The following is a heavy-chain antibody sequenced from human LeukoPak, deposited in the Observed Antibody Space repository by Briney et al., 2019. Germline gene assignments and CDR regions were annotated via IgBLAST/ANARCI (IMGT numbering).Heavy chain of an antibody. CDR3: TRGYSGVGTYAFDV. CDR1: GFTFRIYW. V-gene: IGHV3-7*05. CDR2: INPDGSEK. J-gene: IGHJ3*01. D-gene: IGHD6-19*01. Sequence: GGSLRLSCAASGFTFRIYWMKWLRQAPGKGLEWVANINPDGSEKYYVDSVKGRFTISRDNPRNSLYLQMNSLKIEDTAVYHCTRGYSGVGTYAFDVWGQGTMVTVSS.